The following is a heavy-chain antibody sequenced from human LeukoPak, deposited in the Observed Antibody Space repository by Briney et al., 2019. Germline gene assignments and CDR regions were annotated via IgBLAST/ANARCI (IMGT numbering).Heavy chain of an antibody. D-gene: IGHD5-18*01. J-gene: IGHJ5*02. CDR1: GITVSSNY. CDR3: AIIHSYGHA. V-gene: IGHV3-66*01. Sequence: PGGSLRLSCAVSGITVSSNYISWVRQAPVKGLEWVSVVYSGGSTYYAASVKDRFTISRDTSKNTLYLQMNNLRAEDTAVYYCAIIHSYGHAWGQGTLVTVSS. CDR2: VYSGGST.